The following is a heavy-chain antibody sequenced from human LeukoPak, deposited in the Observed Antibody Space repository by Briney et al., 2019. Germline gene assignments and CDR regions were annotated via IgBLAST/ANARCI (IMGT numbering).Heavy chain of an antibody. CDR3: ARDSDKTAMVFKSFDY. CDR1: GGSLSGYY. J-gene: IGHJ4*02. D-gene: IGHD5-18*01. V-gene: IGHV4-34*01. CDR2: IHHGGST. Sequence: PSETLSLTCAVYGGSLSGYYWSWFRQPPGKGLEWIANIHHGGSTYYNPSLKSRVTISVDTSKNQFSLKLNSVTAADTAVYYCARDSDKTAMVFKSFDYWGQGTLVTVSS.